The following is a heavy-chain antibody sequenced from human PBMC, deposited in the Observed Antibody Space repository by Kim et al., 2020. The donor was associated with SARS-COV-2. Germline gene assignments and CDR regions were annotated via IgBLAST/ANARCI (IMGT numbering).Heavy chain of an antibody. V-gene: IGHV3-53*01. J-gene: IGHJ4*02. CDR3: ARLEVGAVDY. CDR2: ST. Sequence: STYDEDSVQGRFAISRDNSKNALYLQMNSLRAEDTAVYYCARLEVGAVDYWGRGTLVTVSS. D-gene: IGHD1-26*01.